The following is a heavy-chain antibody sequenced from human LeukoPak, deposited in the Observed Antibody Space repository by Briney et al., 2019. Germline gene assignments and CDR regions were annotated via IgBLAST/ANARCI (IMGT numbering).Heavy chain of an antibody. J-gene: IGHJ4*02. D-gene: IGHD3-16*01. CDR3: ARGDPERSYYFDY. CDR2: VFYNGST. CDR1: GGSISNYF. Sequence: SETLSLTCTVAGGSISNYFWSWIRQPPGKGLEWVGHVFYNGSTNYNPSLKSRVTISRDTSSIRFSLKLSSVTAADTAVYYCARGDPERSYYFDYWGQGTLVTVSS. V-gene: IGHV4-59*12.